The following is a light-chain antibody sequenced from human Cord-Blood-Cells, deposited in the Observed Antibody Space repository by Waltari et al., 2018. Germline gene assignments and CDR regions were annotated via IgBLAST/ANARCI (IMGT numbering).Light chain of an antibody. Sequence: SYEMTQPPSVSVSPGQPASITCSGDKSGDKYACWYQQKQGQSPVLVIYQDSKRPSGIPERFSGSNSGNTATLTISGTQAMDEADYYCQAWDSSTVVFGGGTKLTVL. CDR2: QDS. J-gene: IGLJ2*01. V-gene: IGLV3-1*01. CDR1: KSGDKY. CDR3: QAWDSSTVV.